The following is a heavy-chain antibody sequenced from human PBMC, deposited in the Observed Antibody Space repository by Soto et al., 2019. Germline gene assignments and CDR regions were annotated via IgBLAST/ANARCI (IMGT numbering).Heavy chain of an antibody. J-gene: IGHJ4*02. CDR3: ARGGQVLLWFGELYSFDY. D-gene: IGHD3-10*01. Sequence: SQTLSLTCAISGDSVSSNSAAWNWIRRSPSGGLEWLGRTYYRSKWYNDYAVSVKSRITINPDTSKNQFSLQLNSVTPEDTAVYYCARGGQVLLWFGELYSFDYWGQGTLVTVSS. V-gene: IGHV6-1*01. CDR1: GDSVSSNSAA. CDR2: TYYRSKWYN.